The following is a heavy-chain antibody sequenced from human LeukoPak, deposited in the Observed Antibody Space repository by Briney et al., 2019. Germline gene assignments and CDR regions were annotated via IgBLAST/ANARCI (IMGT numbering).Heavy chain of an antibody. Sequence: GESLKISCKGSGYSFTSYWISWVRQMPGKGLEWMGRIDPSDSYTNYSPSFQGHVTISADKSISTAYLQWSSLEASDTAMYYCARTGYYPNDYWGQGTLVTVSS. CDR1: GYSFTSYW. CDR3: ARTGYYPNDY. V-gene: IGHV5-10-1*01. CDR2: IDPSDSYT. J-gene: IGHJ4*02. D-gene: IGHD3-9*01.